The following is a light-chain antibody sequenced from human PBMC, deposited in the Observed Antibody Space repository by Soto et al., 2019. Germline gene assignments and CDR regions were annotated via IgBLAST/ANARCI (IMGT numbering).Light chain of an antibody. CDR1: QSVTSNY. Sequence: EIVLTQSPGTLSSSPGERVTLSCRASQSVTSNYLAWYQQKPGQSPRLLIFGAFISDTGLPDRFSGGGSGRDFTATTSRLEPEDSAVDYCQQYGISPGTVGQGTKVAIK. CDR2: GAF. CDR3: QQYGISPGT. J-gene: IGKJ1*01. V-gene: IGKV3-20*01.